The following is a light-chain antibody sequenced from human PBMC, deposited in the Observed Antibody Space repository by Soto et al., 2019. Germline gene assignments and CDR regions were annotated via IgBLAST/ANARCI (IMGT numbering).Light chain of an antibody. CDR2: DAS. CDR3: PQYTSLPRT. V-gene: IGKV1-33*01. Sequence: DIQMTQSPSSLSASVGDRVTITCQASEDISDYLNWYQQKPGKAPKLLIYDASLLETGVPSRFSGSGSGTDFTFTISSLQPEDIATYYCPQYTSLPRTFGQGTKLAIK. J-gene: IGKJ2*01. CDR1: EDISDY.